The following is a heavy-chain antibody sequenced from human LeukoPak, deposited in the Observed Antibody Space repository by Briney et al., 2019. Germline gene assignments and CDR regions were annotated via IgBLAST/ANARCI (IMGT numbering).Heavy chain of an antibody. Sequence: GGSLRLSCAASGFTFSSYAMHWVRQAPGKGLEWVAVISYDGSNKYYADSVKGRFTISRDNSKNTLYLQMNSLRAEDTAAYYCARGPYSGYDGHYYFDYWGQGTLVTVSS. CDR1: GFTFSSYA. D-gene: IGHD5-12*01. V-gene: IGHV3-30-3*01. CDR2: ISYDGSNK. J-gene: IGHJ4*02. CDR3: ARGPYSGYDGHYYFDY.